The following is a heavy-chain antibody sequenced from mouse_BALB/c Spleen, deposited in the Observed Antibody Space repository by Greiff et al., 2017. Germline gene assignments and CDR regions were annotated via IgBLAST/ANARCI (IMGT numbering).Heavy chain of an antibody. J-gene: IGHJ3*01. CDR2: IYPGNSDT. CDR1: GYSFTSYW. Sequence: VQLQQSGTVLARPGASVKMSCKASGYSFTSYWMHWVKQRPGQGLEWIGAIYPGNSDTSYNQKFKGKAKLTAVTSASTAYMELSSLTNEDSAVYYCTEQDYGSSWFAYWGQGTLVTVSA. D-gene: IGHD1-1*01. CDR3: TEQDYGSSWFAY. V-gene: IGHV1-5*01.